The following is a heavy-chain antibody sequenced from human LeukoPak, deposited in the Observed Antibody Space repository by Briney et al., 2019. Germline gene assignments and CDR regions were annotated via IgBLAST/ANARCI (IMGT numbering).Heavy chain of an antibody. CDR2: IYPGDSDT. Sequence: GESLKISCKGSGYIFTSYWIGWVRQMPGKGLEWMGIIYPGDSDTRYSPSFQGQVTISADKSISTAYLQWSSLKASDTAMYYCVKLMISGWSAFDIWGQGTMVTVSS. CDR3: VKLMISGWSAFDI. D-gene: IGHD6-19*01. J-gene: IGHJ3*02. CDR1: GYIFTSYW. V-gene: IGHV5-51*01.